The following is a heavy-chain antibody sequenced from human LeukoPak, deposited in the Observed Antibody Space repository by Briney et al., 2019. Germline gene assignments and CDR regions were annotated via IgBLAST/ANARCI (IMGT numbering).Heavy chain of an antibody. Sequence: HPGGSLRLSCAASGFTFDDYAMHWVRQAPGKGLEWVSGISWNSGSIGYADSVKGRFTISRDNAKTSLYLQMNSLRAEDTALYYCAKSGSSGYYEGRFDYWGQGTLVTVSS. D-gene: IGHD3-22*01. V-gene: IGHV3-9*01. J-gene: IGHJ4*02. CDR2: ISWNSGSI. CDR3: AKSGSSGYYEGRFDY. CDR1: GFTFDDYA.